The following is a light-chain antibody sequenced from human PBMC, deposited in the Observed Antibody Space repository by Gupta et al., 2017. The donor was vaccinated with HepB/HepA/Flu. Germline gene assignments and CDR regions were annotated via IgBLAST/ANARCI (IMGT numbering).Light chain of an antibody. Sequence: IQMTQSPSSLSASVGDRVTITCQASQDISNYLNSYQQKPGKAPKLLIYDASNLERAIPSRFSGSGSGTDXTFTLSXRQPEDIATDFCHQYDNLPPITFGXGTQLEIK. CDR2: DAS. CDR1: QDISNY. CDR3: HQYDNLPPIT. V-gene: IGKV1-33*01. J-gene: IGKJ5*01.